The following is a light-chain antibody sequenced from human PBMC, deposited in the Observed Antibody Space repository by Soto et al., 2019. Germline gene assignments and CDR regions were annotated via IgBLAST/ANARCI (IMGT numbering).Light chain of an antibody. V-gene: IGKV1-5*03. J-gene: IGKJ2*01. CDR1: QSITNW. CDR2: KAS. CDR3: QQYNTSPPHT. Sequence: DIQMTQSPSTLSASVGDRVTITCRASQSITNWLAWYQQKPGRAPEVLIYKASSLQSGVPSRFXGSGSGTEFTLTISSLQPDDFATYYCQQYNTSPPHTFGQGTKLEIK.